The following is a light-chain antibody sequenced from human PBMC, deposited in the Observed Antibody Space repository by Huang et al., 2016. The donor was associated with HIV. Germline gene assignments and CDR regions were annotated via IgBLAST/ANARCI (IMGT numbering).Light chain of an antibody. V-gene: IGKV3-15*01. CDR3: HQYNNWLLS. CDR1: RSVSTN. J-gene: IGKJ4*01. CDR2: GSS. Sequence: IVMTQSPATLSVSPGERVTLPCRANRSVSTNLAWYQQRPGQAPRLLIYGSSTRAPGVPARFSGSGSGTDFSLTINSLQSEDFALYYCHQYNNWLLSFGGGTRVDI.